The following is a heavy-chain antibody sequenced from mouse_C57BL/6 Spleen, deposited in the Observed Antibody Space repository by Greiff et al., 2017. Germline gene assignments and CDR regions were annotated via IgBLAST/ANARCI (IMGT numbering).Heavy chain of an antibody. Sequence: QVQLQQPVAELVKPGASVKLSCKASGYTFTSYWMQWVKQRPGQGLEWIGEIDPSDSYTNYNPKFKGKATLTVDTSSSTAYMQLSSLTSEDSAVYYCARCPLLTVFDYWGQGTTLTVSS. CDR1: GYTFTSYW. D-gene: IGHD2-10*01. CDR3: ARCPLLTVFDY. CDR2: IDPSDSYT. J-gene: IGHJ2*01. V-gene: IGHV1-50*01.